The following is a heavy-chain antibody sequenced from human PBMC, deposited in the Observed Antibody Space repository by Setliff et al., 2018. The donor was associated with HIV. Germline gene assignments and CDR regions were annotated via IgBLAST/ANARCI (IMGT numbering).Heavy chain of an antibody. J-gene: IGHJ4*02. V-gene: IGHV4-39*01. D-gene: IGHD3-9*01. CDR2: IYYSGTT. Sequence: SETLSLTCTVSGGSISSGTYYWGCIRQPPGKGLEWIGSIYYSGTTYYNPSLKSRVTISIDTSKNQFSLNLSSVTAADTAVYYCARQTWEYYDTLTGYYRSPKNFDSWGQGTLVTVSS. CDR3: ARQTWEYYDTLTGYYRSPKNFDS. CDR1: GGSISSGTYY.